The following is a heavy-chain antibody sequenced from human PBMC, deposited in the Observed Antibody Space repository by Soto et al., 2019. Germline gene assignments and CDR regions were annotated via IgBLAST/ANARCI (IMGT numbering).Heavy chain of an antibody. CDR1: GFSLSTSGVG. D-gene: IGHD4-17*01. CDR3: ARSQHDYVHYYYYMDV. J-gene: IGHJ6*03. Sequence: QITLKESGPTLVKPTQTLTLTCTFSGFSLSTSGVGVGWIRQPPGKALEWLALIYWDDDKRYRPSLKSRLTSTKDTSKNQVVLTMTNMDPVDTATYYCARSQHDYVHYYYYMDVWGKGTTVTVSS. CDR2: IYWDDDK. V-gene: IGHV2-5*02.